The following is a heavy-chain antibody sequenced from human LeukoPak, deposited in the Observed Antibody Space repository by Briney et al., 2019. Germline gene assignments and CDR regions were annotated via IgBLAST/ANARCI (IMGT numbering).Heavy chain of an antibody. CDR2: ISSSGSTI. Sequence: KSGGSLRLSCAASGFTFSDYYMSWVRQAPGKGLEWVSYISSSGSTIYYADSVKGRFTISRDNAKNSLYLQMNSLRAEDTAVYYCARDGFGYYYGSGSYSDLFDYWGQGTLVTVSS. CDR1: GFTFSDYY. D-gene: IGHD3-10*01. J-gene: IGHJ4*02. V-gene: IGHV3-11*01. CDR3: ARDGFGYYYGSGSYSDLFDY.